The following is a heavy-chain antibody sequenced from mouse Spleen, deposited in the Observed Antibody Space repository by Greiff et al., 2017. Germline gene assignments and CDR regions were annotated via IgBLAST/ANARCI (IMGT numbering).Heavy chain of an antibody. J-gene: IGHJ4*01. CDR2: IYPGDGDT. CDR1: GYTFTSYW. D-gene: IGHD1-1*01. V-gene: IGHV1-87*01. CDR3: ARSTTVVPYAMGY. Sequence: QVQLQQSGAELARPGASVKLSCKASGYTFTSYWMQWVKQRPGQGLEWIGAIYPGDGDTRYTQKFKGKATLTADKSSSTAYMQLSSLTSEDSAVYYCARSTTVVPYAMGYWGQGTSVTVSS.